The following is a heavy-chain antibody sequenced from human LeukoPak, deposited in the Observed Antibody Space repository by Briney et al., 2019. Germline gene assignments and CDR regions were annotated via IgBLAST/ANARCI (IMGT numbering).Heavy chain of an antibody. D-gene: IGHD6-13*01. CDR2: IKQDGSEK. Sequence: PGGSLRLSCAASRFTFSNYWMSWVRQAPGKGLEWVANIKQDGSEKYYVDSVKGRFTISRDNAKNSLYLQMNSLRAEDTALYYCARDPETTYSSSWFDYWGRGTLVTVSS. CDR3: ARDPETTYSSSWFDY. J-gene: IGHJ4*02. V-gene: IGHV3-7*03. CDR1: RFTFSNYW.